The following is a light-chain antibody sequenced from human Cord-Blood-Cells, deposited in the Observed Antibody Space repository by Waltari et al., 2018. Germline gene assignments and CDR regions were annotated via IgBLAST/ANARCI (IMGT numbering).Light chain of an antibody. V-gene: IGLV2-8*01. CDR1: SSDVGGLNY. J-gene: IGLJ1*01. CDR2: EVS. Sequence: QSALTQPPSASGSPGQSFTISCTGTSSDVGGLNYVSWYQQHPGKAPKLMIYEVSKRPSGVPDRFSSSKSGNTASLTVSGLQAEDEADYYCSSYAGSNNYVLGTGTKVTVL. CDR3: SSYAGSNNYV.